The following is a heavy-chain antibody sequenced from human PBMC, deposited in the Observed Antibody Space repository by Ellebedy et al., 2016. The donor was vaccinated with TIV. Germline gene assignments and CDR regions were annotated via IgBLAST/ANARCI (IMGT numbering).Heavy chain of an antibody. CDR1: GGTFNWYG. V-gene: IGHV1-69*04. D-gene: IGHD5-18*01. CDR3: ARTHTAMLEYNYGMDV. Sequence: ASVKVSCKASGGTFNWYGISWVRQAPGQGLEWMGRIIPILGITNYAQKFQDRVTIIADKSTSTAFMELSSPRSEDTAVYYCARTHTAMLEYNYGMDVWGQGTTVTVSS. CDR2: IIPILGIT. J-gene: IGHJ6*02.